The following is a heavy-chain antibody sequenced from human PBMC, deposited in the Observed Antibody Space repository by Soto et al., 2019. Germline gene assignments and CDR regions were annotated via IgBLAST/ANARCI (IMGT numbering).Heavy chain of an antibody. Sequence: SVKVSCKASVGTFSSYAISWVRQAPGQGLEWMGGIIPTFGTANYAQKFQGRVTITADKSTSTAYMELSSLRSEDTAVYYCASGGRFLEWLSGVWGQGTTVTVSS. CDR1: VGTFSSYA. CDR3: ASGGRFLEWLSGV. D-gene: IGHD3-3*01. CDR2: IIPTFGTA. J-gene: IGHJ6*02. V-gene: IGHV1-69*06.